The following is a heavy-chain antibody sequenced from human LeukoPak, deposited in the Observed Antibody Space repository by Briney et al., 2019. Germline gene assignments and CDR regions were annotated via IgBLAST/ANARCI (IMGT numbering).Heavy chain of an antibody. D-gene: IGHD2-15*01. J-gene: IGHJ4*02. V-gene: IGHV3-53*01. CDR1: GSTVSSSY. CDR2: IHSGGNT. Sequence: TGGSLRLSCAASGSTVSSSYMSWVRQAPGKGLEWVSVIHSGGNTYYADSVKGRFTISRDNSKNTMYLQMNSLRAEDTAVYYCTRDLNSGGSCWGQGTLVIVSS. CDR3: TRDLNSGGSC.